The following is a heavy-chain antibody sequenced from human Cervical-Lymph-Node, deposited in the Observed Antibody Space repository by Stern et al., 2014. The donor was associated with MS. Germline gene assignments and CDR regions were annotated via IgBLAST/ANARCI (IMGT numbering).Heavy chain of an antibody. D-gene: IGHD3/OR15-3a*01. CDR3: ARGTGDNWFGP. V-gene: IGHV1-69*06. Sequence: QLVQSGAELKKPGSSVKASCKSSGAISWVRQAPGKGLGWMGGAIPFVGPSYSAHTFPGSDTITADKSANTTYLHLSRLTSADTAVYYCARGTGDNWFGPWGQGTLVTVSS. CDR1: GA. CDR2: AIPFVGPS. J-gene: IGHJ5*02.